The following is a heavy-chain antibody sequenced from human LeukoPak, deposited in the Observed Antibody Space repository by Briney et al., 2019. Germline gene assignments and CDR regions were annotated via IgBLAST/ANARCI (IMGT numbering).Heavy chain of an antibody. Sequence: GGSLRLSCAASGFTFSSYSMSWVRQAPGKGLEWVSSISSSSSYIYYADSVKGRFTISRDNAKNSLYLQMNSLRAEDTAVYYCARDQSITMVRGITRAPPKYWGHGTLVTVSS. CDR3: ARDQSITMVRGITRAPPKY. J-gene: IGHJ4*01. D-gene: IGHD3-10*01. V-gene: IGHV3-21*01. CDR2: ISSSSSYI. CDR1: GFTFSSYS.